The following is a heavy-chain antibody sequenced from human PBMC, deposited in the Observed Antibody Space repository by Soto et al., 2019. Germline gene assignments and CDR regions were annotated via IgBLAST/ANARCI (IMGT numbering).Heavy chain of an antibody. CDR2: IYYSGTT. CDR1: GGSISSSSYY. CDR3: ARQSPDYLGSVGWFDP. D-gene: IGHD1-26*01. J-gene: IGHJ5*02. Sequence: PSETLSLTCTVSGGSISSSSYYWVWIRQPPGKGLEWIGSIYYSGTTYYNPSLKSRVTISVDTSKNQFSLKLRSVTAADTAVYYCARQSPDYLGSVGWFDPWGQGTLVTAPQ. V-gene: IGHV4-39*01.